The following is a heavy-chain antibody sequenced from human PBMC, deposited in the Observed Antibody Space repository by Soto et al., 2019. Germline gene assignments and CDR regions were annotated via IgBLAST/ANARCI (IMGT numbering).Heavy chain of an antibody. J-gene: IGHJ5*02. CDR1: GFTFSSYG. CDR3: AKETGYGDLNWFDP. V-gene: IGHV3-30*18. Sequence: QVQLVESGGGVVQPGRSLRLSCAASGFTFSSYGMHWVRQAPGKGLEWVAVISYDGSNKYYADSVKGRFTISRDNSKNTLYLQMNSLSAEDTAVYYCAKETGYGDLNWFDPWGQGTLVTVSS. D-gene: IGHD4-17*01. CDR2: ISYDGSNK.